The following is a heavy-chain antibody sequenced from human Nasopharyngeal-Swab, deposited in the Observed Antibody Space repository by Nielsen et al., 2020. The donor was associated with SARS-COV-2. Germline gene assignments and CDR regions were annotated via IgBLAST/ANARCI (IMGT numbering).Heavy chain of an antibody. D-gene: IGHD6-13*01. J-gene: IGHJ5*02. Sequence: ASVKVSCKASGYTSTSYDISWVRQAPGQGLEWMGWISAYNGNTNYAQKLQGRVTMTTDTSTSTAYMELRSLRSDDTAVYYCARDPGSWYDTNEVQLNTGEDNWFDPWGQGTLVTVSS. V-gene: IGHV1-18*04. CDR1: GYTSTSYD. CDR2: ISAYNGNT. CDR3: ARDPGSWYDTNEVQLNTGEDNWFDP.